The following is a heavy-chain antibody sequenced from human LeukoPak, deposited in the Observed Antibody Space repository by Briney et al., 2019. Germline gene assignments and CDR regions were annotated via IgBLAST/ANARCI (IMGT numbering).Heavy chain of an antibody. Sequence: GESLKISCKGSGYSFTSYWIGWVRQMPGKGLEWMGIIYPGDSDTRYSPSFQGQVTISADKSISTAYLQWSSLKASDTAMYYRARPGGQHLFGVLGAFDIWGQGTMVTVSS. CDR1: GYSFTSYW. CDR2: IYPGDSDT. J-gene: IGHJ3*02. V-gene: IGHV5-51*01. CDR3: ARPGGQHLFGVLGAFDI. D-gene: IGHD3-16*01.